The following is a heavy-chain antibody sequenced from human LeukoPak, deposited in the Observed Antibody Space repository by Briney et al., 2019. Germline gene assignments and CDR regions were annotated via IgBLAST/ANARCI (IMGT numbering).Heavy chain of an antibody. V-gene: IGHV1-2*06. CDR2: INPNSDGT. CDR3: ARDQYYYDSSGYYYLYYFDY. D-gene: IGHD3-22*01. J-gene: IGHJ4*02. Sequence: ASVKVSCKASGYTFTGYYMHWVRQAPGQGLEWMGRINPNSDGTNYAQKFQGRVTMTRDTSISTAYMELSRLRSDDTAVYYCARDQYYYDSSGYYYLYYFDYWGQGTLVTVSS. CDR1: GYTFTGYY.